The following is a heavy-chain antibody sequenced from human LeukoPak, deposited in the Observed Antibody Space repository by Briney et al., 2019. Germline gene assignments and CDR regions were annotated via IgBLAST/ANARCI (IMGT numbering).Heavy chain of an antibody. CDR2: NNPNSGGT. V-gene: IGHV1-2*02. J-gene: IGHJ2*01. Sequence: ASVKVSCKASGYTFTCYYMHWVRQAPGQGLEWMGWNNPNSGGTNYAQKFQGRVTMTRDTSISTAYMELSRLRSDDTAVYYCARATTWEPGRWYFDLWGRGTLVTVSS. CDR1: GYTFTCYY. CDR3: ARATTWEPGRWYFDL. D-gene: IGHD1-26*01.